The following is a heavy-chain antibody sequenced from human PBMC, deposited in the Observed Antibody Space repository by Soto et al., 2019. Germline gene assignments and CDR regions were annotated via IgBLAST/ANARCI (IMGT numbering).Heavy chain of an antibody. CDR1: GFTFSSYS. CDR2: ISSSSSTI. CDR3: ARERPHLTTDGYYYYGMDV. D-gene: IGHD3-22*01. Sequence: EVQLVESGGGLVQPGGSLRLSCAASGFTFSSYSMNWFRQAPGKGLERVSYISSSSSTIYYADSVKGRFTISRNMAKNTLSLHINSRRDEDTAVYYCARERPHLTTDGYYYYGMDVGVQGTTVTVSS. J-gene: IGHJ6*02. V-gene: IGHV3-48*02.